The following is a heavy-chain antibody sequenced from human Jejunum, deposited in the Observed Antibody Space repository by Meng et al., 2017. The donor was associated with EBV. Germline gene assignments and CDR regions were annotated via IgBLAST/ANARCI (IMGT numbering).Heavy chain of an antibody. V-gene: IGHV4-4*02. Sequence: QGDLQVSGPGLVHPSGTLFLTCAVSGDSIDSRIWWSWVRQAPERGLEWMGEIYYSGSTNYNPSLKSRDTILVDRSENHFSLHLSSVTAADTAVYYCVRGGDYCLVYWGQGTLVTVSS. CDR1: GDSIDSRIW. CDR2: IYYSGST. CDR3: VRGGDYCLVY. D-gene: IGHD2-21*02. J-gene: IGHJ4*02.